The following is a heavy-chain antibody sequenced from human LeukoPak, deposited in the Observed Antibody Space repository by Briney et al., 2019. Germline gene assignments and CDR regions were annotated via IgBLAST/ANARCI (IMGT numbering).Heavy chain of an antibody. V-gene: IGHV1-8*03. CDR3: ARGNPYYDFWSGHYYYYYYMDV. D-gene: IGHD3-3*01. CDR2: MNPNSGNT. J-gene: IGHJ6*03. Sequence: GASVKVSCKASGYTFTSYDINWVRQATGQGLEWMGWMNPNSGNTGYAQKFHGRVTITRNTSISTDYMELSSLRYEDTAVYYCARGNPYYDFWSGHYYYYYYMDVWGKGTTVTVSS. CDR1: GYTFTSYD.